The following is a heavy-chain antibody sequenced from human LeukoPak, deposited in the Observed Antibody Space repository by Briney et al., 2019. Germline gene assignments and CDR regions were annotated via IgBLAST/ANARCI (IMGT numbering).Heavy chain of an antibody. V-gene: IGHV3-20*04. CDR1: GFAFDEDG. D-gene: IGHD2-2*01. Sequence: GGTLRLSRTASGFAFDEDGMSWVRHVPGEGLEWVSGINWSGGSTGYADPSRGRFTISRDNAKNSLYLQMDSLRAEDTALYYCARAPITSPFNFDYWGQGTLVTVSS. CDR2: INWSGGST. CDR3: ARAPITSPFNFDY. J-gene: IGHJ4*02.